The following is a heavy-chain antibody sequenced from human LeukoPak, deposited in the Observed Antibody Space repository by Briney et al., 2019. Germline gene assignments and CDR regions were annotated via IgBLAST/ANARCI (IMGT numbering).Heavy chain of an antibody. V-gene: IGHV3-15*01. Sequence: GGSLRLSFAASGFTFSNAWMSWVRQAPGKGLEWVGRIKSKTDGGTTDYAAPVKGRFTISRDDSKNTLYLQMNSLKTEDTAVYYCTTGGPPGARTRTGLPTGHISSSWYFSWFDPWGQGTLVTVSS. CDR1: GFTFSNAW. D-gene: IGHD6-13*01. CDR2: IKSKTDGGTT. J-gene: IGHJ5*02. CDR3: TTGGPPGARTRTGLPTGHISSSWYFSWFDP.